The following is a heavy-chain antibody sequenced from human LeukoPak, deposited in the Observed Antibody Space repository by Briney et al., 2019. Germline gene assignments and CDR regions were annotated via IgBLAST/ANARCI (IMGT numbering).Heavy chain of an antibody. CDR2: IYYSGST. CDR1: GGSLSSYY. J-gene: IGHJ4*02. D-gene: IGHD5-18*01. Sequence: PSETLSLTCTVSGGSLSSYYWSWIRQPPGKGLEWIGYIYYSGSTNYNPSLKSRGTISVDTSKNQFSLKLSSVTAADTAVYYCARTAGYGIDYWGQGTLVTVSS. CDR3: ARTAGYGIDY. V-gene: IGHV4-59*01.